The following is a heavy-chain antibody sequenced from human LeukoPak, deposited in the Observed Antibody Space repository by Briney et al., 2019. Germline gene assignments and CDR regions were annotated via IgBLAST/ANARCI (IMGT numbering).Heavy chain of an antibody. CDR3: ARSPIAAAGMSSAFDI. V-gene: IGHV3-33*01. CDR2: IWYDGSNK. J-gene: IGHJ3*02. CDR1: GFTFSSYG. D-gene: IGHD6-13*01. Sequence: GGSLRLSCATSGFTFSSYGMHWVRQAPGKGLEWVADIWYDGSNKYYADSVKGRFTISRDNSKNTLYLQMNSLRAEDTAVYYCARSPIAAAGMSSAFDIWGQGTMVTISS.